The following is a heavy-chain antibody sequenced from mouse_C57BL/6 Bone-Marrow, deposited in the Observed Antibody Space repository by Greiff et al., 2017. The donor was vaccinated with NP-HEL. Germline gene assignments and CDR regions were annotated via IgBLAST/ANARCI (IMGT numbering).Heavy chain of an antibody. CDR2: INPNNGGT. V-gene: IGHV1-22*01. CDR1: GYTFTDYN. D-gene: IGHD1-1*01. J-gene: IGHJ4*01. Sequence: VQLQQSGPELVKPGASVKMSCKASGYTFTDYNMHWVKQSHGKSLEWIGYINPNNGGTSYNQKFKGKATLTVNKSSRTAYMELRSLTSEDSAVYYCARRGYDYYDGIDYAMDYWGQGTSVTVSS. CDR3: ARRGYDYYDGIDYAMDY.